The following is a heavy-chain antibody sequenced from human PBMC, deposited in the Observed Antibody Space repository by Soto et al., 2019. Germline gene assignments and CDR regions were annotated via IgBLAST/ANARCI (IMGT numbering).Heavy chain of an antibody. CDR1: GFTFSSYS. CDR3: ARDGDSSGYYYDAFDI. D-gene: IGHD3-22*01. CDR2: ISSSSSTI. Sequence: GGSLRLSCAASGFTFSSYSMNWVRQAPGKGLEWVSYISSSSSTIYYADSVKGRFTISRDNAKNSLYLQMNSLRDEDTAVYYCARDGDSSGYYYDAFDIWGQGTMVTVSS. J-gene: IGHJ3*02. V-gene: IGHV3-48*02.